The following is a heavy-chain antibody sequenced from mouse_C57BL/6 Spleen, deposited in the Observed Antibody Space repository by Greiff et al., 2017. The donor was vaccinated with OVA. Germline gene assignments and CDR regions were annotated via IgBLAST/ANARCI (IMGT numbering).Heavy chain of an antibody. CDR3: AREMIYYDSDERIDY. D-gene: IGHD2-4*01. J-gene: IGHJ2*01. V-gene: IGHV1-76*01. Sequence: VQLQQSGAELVRPGASVKLSCKASGYSFTDYYINWVKQRPGQGLEWIARIYPGSGNTYYNEKFTGKATLTAEKSSSTAYMQLSSLTYENSAVYICAREMIYYDSDERIDYWGQGTTLTVSS. CDR2: IYPGSGNT. CDR1: GYSFTDYY.